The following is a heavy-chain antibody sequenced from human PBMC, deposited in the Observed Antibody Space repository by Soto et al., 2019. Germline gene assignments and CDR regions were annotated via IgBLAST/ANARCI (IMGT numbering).Heavy chain of an antibody. D-gene: IGHD5-18*01. CDR3: VHLTAMANFAY. CDR2: IYWDDDK. Sequence: QITLKESGPTLVKPTQTLTLTCSFSGFSLSTSGVGVGWIRQPPGKALECLALIYWDDDKRYSPSVKSRLTLTKHTSKNQVVLTMTNMDPVDTATYYCVHLTAMANFAYWGKGTLVTVSS. J-gene: IGHJ4*02. CDR1: GFSLSTSGVG. V-gene: IGHV2-5*02.